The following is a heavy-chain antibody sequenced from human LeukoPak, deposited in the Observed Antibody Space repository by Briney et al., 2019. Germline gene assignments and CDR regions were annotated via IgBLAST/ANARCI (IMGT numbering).Heavy chain of an antibody. V-gene: IGHV3-23*01. J-gene: IGHJ4*02. CDR2: ISGSGGST. Sequence: GGTLRLSCAASGFTFSGYGMSWVRQAPGKGLEWVSAISGSGGSTYYADSVKGRFTISRDNSKNTLYLQMNSLRAEDTAVYYCAKDWGHDSSGYYVDYWGQGTLVTVSS. D-gene: IGHD3-22*01. CDR3: AKDWGHDSSGYYVDY. CDR1: GFTFSGYG.